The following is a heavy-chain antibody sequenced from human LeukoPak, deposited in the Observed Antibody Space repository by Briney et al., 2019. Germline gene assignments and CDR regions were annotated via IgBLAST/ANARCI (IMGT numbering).Heavy chain of an antibody. CDR3: ARVGYSSGWYYFDY. CDR1: GFTFSSYA. Sequence: GGSLRLSCAASGFTFSSYAMHWVRQAPGKGLEYVSAISSNGGSTYYANSVKGRFTISRDNSKNTLYLQMGSLRAEDMAVYYCARVGYSSGWYYFDYWGQGTLSPSPQ. V-gene: IGHV3-64*01. J-gene: IGHJ4*02. D-gene: IGHD6-19*01. CDR2: ISSNGGST.